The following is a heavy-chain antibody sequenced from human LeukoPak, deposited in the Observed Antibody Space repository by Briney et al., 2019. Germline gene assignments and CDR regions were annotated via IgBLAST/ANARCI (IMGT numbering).Heavy chain of an antibody. V-gene: IGHV1-18*01. CDR3: ARDRYGTGRYDY. CDR1: GGSFSNYA. CDR2: ISDYSGHR. J-gene: IGHJ4*02. Sequence: ASVKVSCKASGGSFSNYAISWVRQAPGQGLEGMGWISDYSGHRNYAQTVQARINMTIDTSTSPACMELTSVRSDDTAVYYCARDRYGTGRYDYWGQGTLVAVSS. D-gene: IGHD3-10*01.